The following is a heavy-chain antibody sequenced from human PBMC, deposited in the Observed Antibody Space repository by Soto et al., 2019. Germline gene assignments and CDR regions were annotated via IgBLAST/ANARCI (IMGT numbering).Heavy chain of an antibody. V-gene: IGHV1-8*01. CDR2: MNPNSGNT. CDR3: ARGLTSGWYLDNWFDP. D-gene: IGHD6-19*01. J-gene: IGHJ5*02. Sequence: QVQLVQSGAEVKKPGASVKVSCKASGYTFTSYDINWVRQATGQGLEWMGWMNPNSGNTGYAQKFQGRVTMTRNTSIGTAYMELSSLRSEDTAVYYCARGLTSGWYLDNWFDPWGQGTLVTVSS. CDR1: GYTFTSYD.